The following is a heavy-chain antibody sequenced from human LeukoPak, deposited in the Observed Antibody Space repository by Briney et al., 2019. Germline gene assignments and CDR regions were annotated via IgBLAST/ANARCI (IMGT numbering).Heavy chain of an antibody. CDR2: ISYDGSNK. J-gene: IGHJ4*02. CDR1: GFTFSSYS. CDR3: ARVYSGSYFDY. Sequence: GGSLRLSCAASGFTFSSYSMNWVRQAPGKGLEWVAVISYDGSNKYYADSVKGRFTISRDNSKNTLYLQMNSLRAEDTAVYYCARVYSGSYFDYWGQGTLVTVSS. D-gene: IGHD1-26*01. V-gene: IGHV3-30*03.